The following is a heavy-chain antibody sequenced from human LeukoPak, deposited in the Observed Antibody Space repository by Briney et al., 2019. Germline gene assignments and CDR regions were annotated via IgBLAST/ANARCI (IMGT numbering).Heavy chain of an antibody. CDR1: GYTFTSYG. CDR2: ISAYNGNT. CDR3: AIQRAVAGDVFDY. Sequence: VASVKVSCKASGYTFTSYGIGGVRQAPGQGLEGMGWISAYNGNTNYAQKLQGRVTMTTDTSTSTAYMELRRLRSDDTAVYYCAIQRAVAGDVFDYWGQGTLVTVSS. V-gene: IGHV1-18*01. D-gene: IGHD6-19*01. J-gene: IGHJ4*02.